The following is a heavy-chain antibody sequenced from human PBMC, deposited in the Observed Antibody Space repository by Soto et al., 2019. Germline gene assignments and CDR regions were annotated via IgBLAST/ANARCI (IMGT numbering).Heavy chain of an antibody. Sequence: QVQLVESGGGVVQPGRSLRLSCVASGFTITSYGIHWVRQAPGRGLEWVAVISFDGKSEYYTDSVRGRFSISRDTSKNTVYLQMDSLRDEDAALYYCAKEIHSSGSYLIDYWGQGTLVTVSS. CDR3: AKEIHSSGSYLIDY. J-gene: IGHJ4*02. CDR2: ISFDGKSE. V-gene: IGHV3-30*18. CDR1: GFTITSYG. D-gene: IGHD3-10*01.